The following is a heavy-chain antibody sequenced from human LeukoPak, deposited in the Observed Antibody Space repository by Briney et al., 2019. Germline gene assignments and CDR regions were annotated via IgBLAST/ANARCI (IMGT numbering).Heavy chain of an antibody. D-gene: IGHD3-22*01. CDR1: GGSISSGGYY. CDR2: IYHSGST. V-gene: IGHV4-30-2*01. Sequence: PSETLALTCTVSGGSISSGGYYWSWIRQPPGKGLEWIGYIYHSGSTYYNPSLKSRVTISVDRSKNQFSLKLSSVTAADTAVYYCARVTGYYYDSSGYLPGSRDAFDIWGQGTMVTVSS. CDR3: ARVTGYYYDSSGYLPGSRDAFDI. J-gene: IGHJ3*02.